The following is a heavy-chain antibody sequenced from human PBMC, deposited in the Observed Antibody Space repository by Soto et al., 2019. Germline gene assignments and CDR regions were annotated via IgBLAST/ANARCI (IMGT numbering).Heavy chain of an antibody. D-gene: IGHD3-3*02. J-gene: IGHJ4*02. CDR1: GFTFSLYS. CDR2: ITSSSSYI. CDR3: VRARSTVSRSDY. Sequence: GESLRLSCAASGFTFSLYSMIWVRQAPGKGLEWVASITSSSSYIYYEDSLKGRFTISRDNAKNSLFLQLDSLRAEDTAVYFCVRARSTVSRSDYWGQGTLVTVSS. V-gene: IGHV3-21*01.